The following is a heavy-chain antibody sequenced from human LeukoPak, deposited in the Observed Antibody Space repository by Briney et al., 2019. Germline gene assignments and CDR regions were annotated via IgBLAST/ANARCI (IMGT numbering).Heavy chain of an antibody. J-gene: IGHJ4*02. Sequence: ASVKVSCKASGYTFTSYGISWVRQAPGQGLEWMGWISAYNGNTNYAQKLQGRVTMTTDTSTSTAYMELRSLRSDDTAVYYCARDGRAYYDILNGYYSNDYWGQGTLVTVSS. CDR3: ARDGRAYYDILNGYYSNDY. D-gene: IGHD3-9*01. CDR1: GYTFTSYG. CDR2: ISAYNGNT. V-gene: IGHV1-18*01.